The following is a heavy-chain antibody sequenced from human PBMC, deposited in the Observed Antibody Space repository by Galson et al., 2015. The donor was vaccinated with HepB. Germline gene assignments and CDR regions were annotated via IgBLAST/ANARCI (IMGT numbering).Heavy chain of an antibody. D-gene: IGHD5-24*01. CDR3: ARGGRDGYGFDFDY. V-gene: IGHV4-59*01. J-gene: IGHJ4*02. CDR1: GGSISSYY. CDR2: VSYSGST. Sequence: LSLTCTVSGGSISSYYWSWIRQPPGKRLEWIGYVSYSGSTNYKPSLRSRVTISVDTSKNQFSLRLNSVTAADTAVYYCARGGRDGYGFDFDYWGQGSLVTVSS.